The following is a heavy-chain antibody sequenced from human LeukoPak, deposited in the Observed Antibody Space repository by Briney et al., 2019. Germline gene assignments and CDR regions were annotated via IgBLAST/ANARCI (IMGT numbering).Heavy chain of an antibody. J-gene: IGHJ4*02. CDR2: IYYSGST. V-gene: IGHV4-59*01. CDR3: ARVGGYSYGYPFDY. D-gene: IGHD5-18*01. CDR1: GGSISSYY. Sequence: SETLSLTCTVSGGSISSYYWSWIRQPPGKGLEWLGYIYYSGSTNYNPSLKSRVTISVDASKNQFSLKLSSVTAADTAVYYCARVGGYSYGYPFDYWGQGTLVTVSS.